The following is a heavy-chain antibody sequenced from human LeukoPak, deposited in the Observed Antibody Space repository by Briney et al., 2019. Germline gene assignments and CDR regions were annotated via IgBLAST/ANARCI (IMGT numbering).Heavy chain of an antibody. CDR2: IYYSGST. J-gene: IGHJ4*02. D-gene: IGHD5-12*01. CDR3: ARVGYSGYEVGY. V-gene: IGHV4-30-2*05. Sequence: PSQTLCLTCAVSGGSINSGGYSWSWIRQPPVKGVEWIGYIYYSGSTYYNPSLKSRVTISVDTSKNQFSLKMSSVTAADTAVYYCARVGYSGYEVGYWGQGTLVTVSS. CDR1: GGSINSGGYS.